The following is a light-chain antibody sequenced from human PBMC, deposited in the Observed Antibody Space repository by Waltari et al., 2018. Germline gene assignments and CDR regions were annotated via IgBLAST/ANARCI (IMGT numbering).Light chain of an antibody. CDR3: GTWDPNLRAV. CDR1: SSNIGNYF. J-gene: IGLJ3*02. Sequence: QSVLTQPPSVSAAAGQKVTISCSGGSSNIGNYFVSWYQQFPGDATKLLIYDKNKRPSGIPDRFTGSKSGTSATLDITGLQTGDEADYYCGTWDPNLRAVFGGGTTLTVL. CDR2: DKN. V-gene: IGLV1-51*01.